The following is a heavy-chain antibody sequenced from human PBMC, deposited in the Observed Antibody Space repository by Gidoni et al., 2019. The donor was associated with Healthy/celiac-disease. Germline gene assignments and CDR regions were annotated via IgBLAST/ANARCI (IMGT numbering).Heavy chain of an antibody. Sequence: QVQLVQSGAEVKKPGSSVKVSCKAYGGTFSSYAISWVRQAPGQGLEWMGGIIPIFGTANYAQKFQGRVTITADKSTSTAYMELSSLRSEDTAVYYCARESRYYDYVWGSYLNAFDIWGQGTMVTVSS. J-gene: IGHJ3*02. D-gene: IGHD3-16*01. V-gene: IGHV1-69*06. CDR3: ARESRYYDYVWGSYLNAFDI. CDR1: GGTFSSYA. CDR2: IIPIFGTA.